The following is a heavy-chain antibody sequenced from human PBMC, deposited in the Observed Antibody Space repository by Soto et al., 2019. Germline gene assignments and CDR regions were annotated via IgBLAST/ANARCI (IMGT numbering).Heavy chain of an antibody. CDR2: ISGSGGSA. D-gene: IGHD1-26*01. CDR1: GFAFSSYA. V-gene: IGHV3-23*01. CDR3: AKAKEPTSATTIRPFDY. Sequence: PGGSLRLSCAASGFAFSSYAMSWVRQAPGKGLEWVSTISGSGGSAYYADSVKGRFAISRDNSQNTLNLQMNSLRAEDTAVYYCAKAKEPTSATTIRPFDYWGQGTLVTVSS. J-gene: IGHJ4*02.